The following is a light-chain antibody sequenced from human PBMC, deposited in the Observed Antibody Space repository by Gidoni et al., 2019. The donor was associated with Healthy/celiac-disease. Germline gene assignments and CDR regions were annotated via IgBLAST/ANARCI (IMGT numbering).Light chain of an antibody. Sequence: SSELTQDPAVSVALGQTVRITCQGDSLRSYYASWYQQKPGQAPVLVIYGKNNRPSGIPDRFSGSSSGNRASLTITGAQAEDEADYYCNSRDSSGNPLFGGGTKLTVL. J-gene: IGLJ2*01. CDR1: SLRSYY. V-gene: IGLV3-19*01. CDR3: NSRDSSGNPL. CDR2: GKN.